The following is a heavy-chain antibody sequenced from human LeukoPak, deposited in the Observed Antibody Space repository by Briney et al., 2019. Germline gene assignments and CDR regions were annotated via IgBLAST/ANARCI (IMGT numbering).Heavy chain of an antibody. CDR2: IKQDGSEK. J-gene: IGHJ5*02. Sequence: GGSLRLSCAASGFTFSDYWMRWVRQAPGKGLEWVADIKQDGSEKHYVDSLRGRFTISRDNAKNSLDLQMNSLRAEDTAVYFCARDLYYFDSSGYYASDLWGQGTLVTVSS. D-gene: IGHD3-22*01. CDR1: GFTFSDYW. V-gene: IGHV3-7*01. CDR3: ARDLYYFDSSGYYASDL.